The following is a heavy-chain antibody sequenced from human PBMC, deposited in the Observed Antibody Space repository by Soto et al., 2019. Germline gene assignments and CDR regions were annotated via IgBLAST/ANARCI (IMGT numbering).Heavy chain of an antibody. J-gene: IGHJ4*02. CDR3: ARAVAAAGKGAFDY. CDR1: GFTFSSYG. D-gene: IGHD6-13*01. Sequence: QVQLVESGGGVVQPGRSLRLSCAASGFTFSSYGMHWVRQAPGKGLEWVAVIWYDRSNKYYADSVKGRFTISRDNSKNTLYLQMNSLRAEDTAVYYCARAVAAAGKGAFDYWGQGTLVTVSS. V-gene: IGHV3-33*01. CDR2: IWYDRSNK.